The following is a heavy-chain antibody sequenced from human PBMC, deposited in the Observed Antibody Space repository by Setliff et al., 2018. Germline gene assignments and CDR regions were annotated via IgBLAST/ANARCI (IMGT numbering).Heavy chain of an antibody. Sequence: GSLRLSCAASGFTFSNAWMSWVRQAPGKGLEWVGRIKSKTDGGTTDYAAPVKGRFTISREDSKDTLYLQMNSLKTEDTAVYYCTTGSVCVGDCYSGRLNYWGQGTLVTVSS. CDR2: IKSKTDGGTT. CDR1: GFTFSNAW. CDR3: TTGSVCVGDCYSGRLNY. J-gene: IGHJ4*02. V-gene: IGHV3-15*01. D-gene: IGHD2-21*02.